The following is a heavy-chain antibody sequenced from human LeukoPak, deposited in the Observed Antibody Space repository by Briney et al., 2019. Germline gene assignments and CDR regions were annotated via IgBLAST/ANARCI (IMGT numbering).Heavy chain of an antibody. CDR3: ARDGGCSGYVSRY. CDR1: GFTFTDYS. CDR2: ISSGSSTI. V-gene: IGHV3-48*02. J-gene: IGHJ4*02. Sequence: GGSLRLSCAASGFTFTDYSMNWVRQAPGKGLEWVAYISSGSSTIYYADSVKGRFTIARDNGKNSLNLQMNSLRDEDTAVYYCARDGGCSGYVSRYWGQGTLVTASS. D-gene: IGHD5-12*01.